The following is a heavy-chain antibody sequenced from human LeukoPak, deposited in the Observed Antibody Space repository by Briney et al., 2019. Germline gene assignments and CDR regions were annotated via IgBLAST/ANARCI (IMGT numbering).Heavy chain of an antibody. CDR2: ISGSGGST. J-gene: IGHJ5*02. V-gene: IGHV3-23*01. CDR1: GFTFSSYA. CDR3: AKAPGPSVAGSPWFDP. D-gene: IGHD6-19*01. Sequence: GGSLTLSCAASGFTFSSYAMSWVRQAPGKGLEWVSAISGSGGSTYYADSVKGRFTISRDNSKNTLYLQLNSLTAEDTAVYYCAKAPGPSVAGSPWFDPWGQGTLVTVSS.